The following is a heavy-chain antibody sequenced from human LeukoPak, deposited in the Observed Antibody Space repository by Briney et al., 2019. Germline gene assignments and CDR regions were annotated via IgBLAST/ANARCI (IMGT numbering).Heavy chain of an antibody. J-gene: IGHJ4*02. CDR2: ISYDGSKK. CDR3: ARTVDTVMVTFDY. V-gene: IGHV3-30-3*01. Sequence: GGSLRLSCAASGFIFRNYWMNWVRQAPGKGLEWVAVISYDGSKKYYADSVKGRFTISRDNSKNTLYLQMNSLRAEDTAVYYCARTVDTVMVTFDYWGQGTRVIVSS. CDR1: GFIFRNYW. D-gene: IGHD5-18*01.